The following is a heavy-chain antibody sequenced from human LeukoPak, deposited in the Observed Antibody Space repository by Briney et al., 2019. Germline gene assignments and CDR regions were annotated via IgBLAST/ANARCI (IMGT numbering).Heavy chain of an antibody. Sequence: GGSLRLSCAASGFTFSSYWMHWVRQAPGKGLVWVSRINSDGSSTSYADSVKGRFTISRDNAKNTLYLQMNSLRAEDTAVHYCARVPPYNWNPDYWGQGTLVTVSS. D-gene: IGHD1-20*01. CDR1: GFTFSSYW. CDR3: ARVPPYNWNPDY. CDR2: INSDGSST. J-gene: IGHJ4*02. V-gene: IGHV3-74*01.